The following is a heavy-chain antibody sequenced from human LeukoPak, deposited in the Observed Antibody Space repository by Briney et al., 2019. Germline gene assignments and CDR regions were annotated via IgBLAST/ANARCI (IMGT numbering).Heavy chain of an antibody. Sequence: SETLSLTCAVYGGSFSGYYWSWIRQPPGKGLEWIGEINHSGSTNYSPSLQRRITISLDTSKNQISLKLRSVTAADTAVYFCTRLDILTGYYWLDPWGQGTLVTVSS. CDR3: TRLDILTGYYWLDP. V-gene: IGHV4-34*01. CDR1: GGSFSGYY. D-gene: IGHD3-9*01. CDR2: INHSGST. J-gene: IGHJ5*02.